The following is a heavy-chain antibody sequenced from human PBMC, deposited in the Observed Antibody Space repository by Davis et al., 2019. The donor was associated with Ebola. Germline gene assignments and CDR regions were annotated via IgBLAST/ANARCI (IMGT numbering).Heavy chain of an antibody. J-gene: IGHJ4*02. CDR3: ARFPYSSSSPADY. V-gene: IGHV3-48*01. CDR2: ISSSSSTI. CDR1: GFTFSSYS. D-gene: IGHD6-6*01. Sequence: GESLKISCAASGFTFSSYSMNWVRQAPGKGLEWVSYISSSSSTIYYADSVKGRFTISRDNAKNSLYLQMNSLRAEDTAVYYCARFPYSSSSPADYWGQGTLVTVSS.